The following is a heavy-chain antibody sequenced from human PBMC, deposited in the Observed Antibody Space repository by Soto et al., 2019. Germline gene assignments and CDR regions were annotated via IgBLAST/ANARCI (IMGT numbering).Heavy chain of an antibody. CDR1: GITFRSRA. CDR3: ARDPGTLSSI. D-gene: IGHD1-1*01. Sequence: GGSLRLSCVASGITFRSRAMSWVRQAPGEGLEWVAVIWYDGSNKYYADSVKGRFTISRDNSKNTLYLQMNSLRAEDTAVYYCARDPGTLSSIWGQGTMVTVSS. CDR2: IWYDGSNK. J-gene: IGHJ3*02. V-gene: IGHV3-33*08.